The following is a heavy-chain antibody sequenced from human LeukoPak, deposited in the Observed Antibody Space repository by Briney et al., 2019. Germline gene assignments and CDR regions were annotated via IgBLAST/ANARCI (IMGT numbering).Heavy chain of an antibody. CDR1: GGTFSSYA. CDR2: IIPILGIA. CDR3: AGTMVRGYYYYGMDV. V-gene: IGHV1-69*04. Sequence: SVKVSCKASGGTFSSYAISWVRRAPGQGLEWMGRIIPILGIANYAQKFQGRVTITADKSTSTAYMELSSLRSEDTAVYYCAGTMVRGYYYYGMDVWGQGTTVTVSS. D-gene: IGHD3-10*01. J-gene: IGHJ6*02.